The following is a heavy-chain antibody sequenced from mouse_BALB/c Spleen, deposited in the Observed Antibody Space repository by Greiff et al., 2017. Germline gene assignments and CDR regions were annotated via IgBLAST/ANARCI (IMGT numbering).Heavy chain of an antibody. Sequence: QVQLQQPGAELVKPGASVKLSCKASGYTFTSYWMHWVKQRPGQGLEWIGEINPSNGRTNYNEKFKSKATLTVDKSSSTAYMQLSSLTSEDSAVYYCARRAGRAYWGQGTLVTVSA. CDR1: GYTFTSYW. V-gene: IGHV1S81*02. CDR3: ARRAGRAY. CDR2: INPSNGRT. J-gene: IGHJ3*01. D-gene: IGHD3-1*01.